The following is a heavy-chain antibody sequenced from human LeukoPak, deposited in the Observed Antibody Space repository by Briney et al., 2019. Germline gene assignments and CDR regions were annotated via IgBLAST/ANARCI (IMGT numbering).Heavy chain of an antibody. CDR3: AKDEGYCSSTSCYAYGMDV. CDR2: ISGSGGST. J-gene: IGHJ6*02. CDR1: GFTFSSYA. D-gene: IGHD2-2*01. V-gene: IGHV3-23*01. Sequence: GGSLRLSCAASGFTFSSYAMSWVRQAPGKGLEWVSAISGSGGSTYYADSVKGRFTISRDNSKSTLYLQMNSLRAEDTAVYYCAKDEGYCSSTSCYAYGMDVWGQGTTVTVSS.